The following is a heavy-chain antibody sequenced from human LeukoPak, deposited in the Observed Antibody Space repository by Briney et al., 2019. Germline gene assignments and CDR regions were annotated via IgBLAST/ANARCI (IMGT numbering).Heavy chain of an antibody. CDR3: ARGKTTFDY. CDR1: GYTFTSYD. V-gene: IGHV1-8*01. Sequence: ASVKVSCKASGYTFTSYDINWVRQATGQGLEWMGWMNPNSGNTNYAQKLQGRVTMTTDTSTSTAYMELRSLRSDDTAVYYCARGKTTFDYWGQGTLVTVSS. CDR2: MNPNSGNT. D-gene: IGHD4-11*01. J-gene: IGHJ4*02.